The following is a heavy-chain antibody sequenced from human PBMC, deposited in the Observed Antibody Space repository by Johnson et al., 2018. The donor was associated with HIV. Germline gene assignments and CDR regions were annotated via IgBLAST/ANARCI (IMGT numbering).Heavy chain of an antibody. J-gene: IGHJ3*02. Sequence: VQLVESGGGLVQPGGSLRLSCAASGFTVSSNYMTWVRQAPGKRLEWVSVIYSGGTTYNADSVKGRFTISRDNSKNTLYLQMNSLRAEDTALYYCAKDRYLAAAGTDAFDIWGQGTMVTVSS. CDR1: GFTVSSNY. CDR2: IYSGGTT. V-gene: IGHV3-66*01. D-gene: IGHD6-13*01. CDR3: AKDRYLAAAGTDAFDI.